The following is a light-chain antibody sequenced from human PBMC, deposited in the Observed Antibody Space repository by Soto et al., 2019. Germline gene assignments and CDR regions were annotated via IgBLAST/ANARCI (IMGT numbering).Light chain of an antibody. CDR2: EVS. V-gene: IGLV2-14*03. Sequence: QSVLTQPASVSGSPGQSITISCTGSSSDIGRYNYVSWYQQLPGKAPKLMIYEVSNRPSGVSNRFSGSKSGNTASLSISGLQTEDEPDYYCGSYTSATTWVFGGGTKLTVL. CDR1: SSDIGRYNY. J-gene: IGLJ3*02. CDR3: GSYTSATTWV.